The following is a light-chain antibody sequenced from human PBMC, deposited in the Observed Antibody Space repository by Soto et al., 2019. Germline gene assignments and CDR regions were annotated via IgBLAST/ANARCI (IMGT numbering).Light chain of an antibody. Sequence: DIQMTQSPSSLSASVGDRVTITCQASQDISNYLNWYQQKPGKAPKLPIYDASNLETGVPSRFSGSGSGTDFTFTISSLQPEDIATYYCQQYDNLPWTFGQGTKVEIK. J-gene: IGKJ1*01. CDR2: DAS. CDR1: QDISNY. CDR3: QQYDNLPWT. V-gene: IGKV1-33*01.